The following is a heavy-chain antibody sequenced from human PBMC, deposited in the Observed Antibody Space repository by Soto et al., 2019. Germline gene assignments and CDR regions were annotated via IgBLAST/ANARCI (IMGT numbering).Heavy chain of an antibody. V-gene: IGHV6-1*01. J-gene: IGHJ5*01. CDR2: PYYRSKWYN. Sequence: QVQLQQSGPGLVKPSQTLSLTCAISGDSVSTNCATWDWIRQSPSRGLEWLGRPYYRSKWYNDYAESVKGRITINTDTSTNQRSLQLNSVTPDDTAAYYCARLIGNSWLDSWCQGTLVTVSS. CDR3: ARLIGNSWLDS. CDR1: GDSVSTNCAT. D-gene: IGHD2-8*01.